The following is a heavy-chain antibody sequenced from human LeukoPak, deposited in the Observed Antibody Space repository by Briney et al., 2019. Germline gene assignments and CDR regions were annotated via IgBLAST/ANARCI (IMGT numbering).Heavy chain of an antibody. J-gene: IGHJ3*02. Sequence: GEPLKTSFQGPGYRFTNYRIGWVRQMPGKGLGWLGIFYRGEADTTYKPSFRGQVTFSAEKSISTAYLQWSSLRASDTSMYYCARSRAETVTVWGSYRHHDACDIGAQETMLTVPS. CDR3: ARSRAETVTVWGSYRHHDACDI. CDR2: FYRGEADT. V-gene: IGHV5-51*01. CDR1: GYRFTNYR. D-gene: IGHD3-16*02.